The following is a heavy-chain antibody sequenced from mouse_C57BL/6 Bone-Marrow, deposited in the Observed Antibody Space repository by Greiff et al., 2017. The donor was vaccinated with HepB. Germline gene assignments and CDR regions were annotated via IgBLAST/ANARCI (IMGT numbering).Heavy chain of an antibody. Sequence: VQLQESGTVLARPGASVKMSCKTSGYTFTSYWMHWVKQRPGQGLEWIGAIYPGNSDTSYNQKFKGKAKLTAVTSASTAYMELSSLTNEDSAVYYCTAGNYVEAWFAYWGQGTLVTVSA. D-gene: IGHD2-1*01. V-gene: IGHV1-5*01. CDR1: GYTFTSYW. CDR3: TAGNYVEAWFAY. CDR2: IYPGNSDT. J-gene: IGHJ3*01.